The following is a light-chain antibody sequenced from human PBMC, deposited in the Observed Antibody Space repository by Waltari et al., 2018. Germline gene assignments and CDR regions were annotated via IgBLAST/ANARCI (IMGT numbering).Light chain of an antibody. CDR1: SSDVGGYNY. CDR3: SSYAGSNNWV. Sequence: QSALTQPPSASGSPGQSVTISRTGTSSDVGGYNYVSWYQQHPGQAPKVMVHEVNKRPSGVPDRFSGSKSGNTASLTVSGLQAEDEADYYCSSYAGSNNWVFGGGTKLTVL. J-gene: IGLJ3*02. CDR2: EVN. V-gene: IGLV2-8*01.